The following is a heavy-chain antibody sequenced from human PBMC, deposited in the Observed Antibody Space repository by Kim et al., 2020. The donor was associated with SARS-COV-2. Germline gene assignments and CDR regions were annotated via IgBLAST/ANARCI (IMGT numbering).Heavy chain of an antibody. CDR1: GDSISSGGFY. CDR2: IYYSGLS. J-gene: IGHJ4*02. Sequence: SETLSLTCSVSGDSISSGGFYWTWIRQLPGRGLEWIVYIYYSGLSLYNPSLRSRLTFSVDKSQNDLSLNLRSLTAADTAVYYCAKGLNYWGQRTLVTVAS. CDR3: AKGLNY. V-gene: IGHV4-31*03.